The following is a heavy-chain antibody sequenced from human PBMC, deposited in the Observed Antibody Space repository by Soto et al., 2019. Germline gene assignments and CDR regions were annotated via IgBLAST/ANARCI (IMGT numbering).Heavy chain of an antibody. V-gene: IGHV1-18*04. Sequence: QGQLVQSGAEVKKPGASVKVSCKASGYTFTSYGISWVRQAPGQGLEWMGWIRAKKGNTKYAQKFQGRVTMTTDTSTSTAYMELRSLRSDDTAVYYCAREILSPDFYFHGMDVWGQGTTVTVSS. D-gene: IGHD2-15*01. CDR2: IRAKKGNT. J-gene: IGHJ6*02. CDR1: GYTFTSYG. CDR3: AREILSPDFYFHGMDV.